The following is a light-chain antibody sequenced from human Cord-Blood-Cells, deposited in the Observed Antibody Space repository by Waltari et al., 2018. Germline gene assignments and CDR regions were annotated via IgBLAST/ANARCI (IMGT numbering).Light chain of an antibody. Sequence: EIVMTQSPATLSVSPGERATLSCRDSQSVSSNLAWYQQKPGQAPRLLIYGASTRATGIPARFSGSESGTEFTLTISSLQSEDFAVYYCQQYNNWPPYTFGQGTKLEIK. CDR3: QQYNNWPPYT. V-gene: IGKV3-15*01. CDR2: GAS. CDR1: QSVSSN. J-gene: IGKJ2*01.